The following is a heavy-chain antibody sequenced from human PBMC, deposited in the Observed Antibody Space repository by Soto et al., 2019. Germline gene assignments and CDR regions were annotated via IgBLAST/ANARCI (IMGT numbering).Heavy chain of an antibody. CDR2: INHSGST. CDR1: GGSFSGYY. CDR3: ARGLARRGSYYY. J-gene: IGHJ4*02. V-gene: IGHV4-34*01. Sequence: QVQLQQWGAGLLKPSETLSLTCAVYGGSFSGYYWSWIRQPPGKGLEWIGEINHSGSTNYNPSLKSRVTISVDTSKNQFSLKLSSVTAADTAVYYCARGLARRGSYYYWGQGTLVTVSS. D-gene: IGHD1-26*01.